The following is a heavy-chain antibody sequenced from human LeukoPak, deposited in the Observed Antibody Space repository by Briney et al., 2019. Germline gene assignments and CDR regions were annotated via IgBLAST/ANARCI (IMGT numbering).Heavy chain of an antibody. Sequence: GGSLRLSCAASGFIISSYALHWVRQAPGQGLQYVSGISNGGSIDYANSVKGRFTISRDNSKNTLYLQMGSLRPEDMAVYYCARDFSYGSGFDYWGQGILVTVSS. V-gene: IGHV3-64*01. D-gene: IGHD5-18*01. CDR1: GFIISSYA. CDR3: ARDFSYGSGFDY. J-gene: IGHJ4*02. CDR2: ISNGGSI.